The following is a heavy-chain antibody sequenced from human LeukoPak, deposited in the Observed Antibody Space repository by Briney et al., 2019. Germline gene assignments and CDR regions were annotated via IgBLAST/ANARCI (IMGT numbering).Heavy chain of an antibody. Sequence: GGSLRLSCAASGFTVSSVYMSWVRQAPGKGLEWVSVLYSGGSTYYADSVKGRFTISRDNSKNTLYLQMNSLRAEDTAVYYCARGYSYSWGYWGQGALVTVPS. CDR2: LYSGGST. V-gene: IGHV3-66*01. D-gene: IGHD5-18*01. CDR1: GFTVSSVY. J-gene: IGHJ4*02. CDR3: ARGYSYSWGY.